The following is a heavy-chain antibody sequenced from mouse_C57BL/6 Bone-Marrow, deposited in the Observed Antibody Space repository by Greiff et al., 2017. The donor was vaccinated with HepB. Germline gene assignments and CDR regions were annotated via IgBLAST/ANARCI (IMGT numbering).Heavy chain of an antibody. J-gene: IGHJ4*01. CDR2: IDPANGNT. D-gene: IGHD1-1*01. Sequence: EVKLQQSVAELVRPGASVKLSCTASGFNIKNTYMHWVKQRPEQGLEWIGRIDPANGNTKYAPKFQGKATITADTSSNTAHLQLSSLTSEDTAIYYCARLITTVVDAMDYWGQGTSVTVSS. CDR3: ARLITTVVDAMDY. CDR1: GFNIKNTY. V-gene: IGHV14-3*01.